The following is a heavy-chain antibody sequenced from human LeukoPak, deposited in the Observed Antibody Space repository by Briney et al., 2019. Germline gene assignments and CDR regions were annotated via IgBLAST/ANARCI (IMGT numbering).Heavy chain of an antibody. CDR3: ARVVEYCYGSGSYYRPPTYYGMDV. CDR2: IIPILGIA. Sequence: SVKVSCKASGGTFSSYAISWVRQAPGQGLEWMGRIIPILGIANYAQKFQGRVTITADKSTSTAYMELSSLRSEDTAVYYCARVVEYCYGSGSYYRPPTYYGMDVWGQGTTVTVSS. V-gene: IGHV1-69*04. D-gene: IGHD3-10*01. J-gene: IGHJ6*02. CDR1: GGTFSSYA.